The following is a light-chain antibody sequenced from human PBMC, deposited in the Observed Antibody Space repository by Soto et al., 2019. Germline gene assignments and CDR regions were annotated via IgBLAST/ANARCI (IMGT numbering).Light chain of an antibody. J-gene: IGKJ1*01. CDR3: LQYGTFPRT. Sequence: EIVLTQSPGTLSLSPGERATLSCRASQSVRSSYLAWYQQNAGQAPRLLIYGASSRATGIPGRFSGSGSGTDFTLTISRLEPEDFAVYYCLQYGTFPRTFGQGTKVEIK. CDR2: GAS. CDR1: QSVRSSY. V-gene: IGKV3-20*01.